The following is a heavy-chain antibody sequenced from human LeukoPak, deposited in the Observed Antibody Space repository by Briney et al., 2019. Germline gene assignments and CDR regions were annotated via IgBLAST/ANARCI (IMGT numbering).Heavy chain of an antibody. Sequence: SETLSLTCTVSGGSISSSSYYWGWIRQPPGKGLEWIGSIYYSGSTYYNPSLKSRVTISVDTSKNQFSLKLSSVTAADTAVYYCARESVSEYYFHYWGQGTLVTVSS. CDR1: GGSISSSSYY. V-gene: IGHV4-39*07. CDR2: IYYSGST. J-gene: IGHJ4*02. D-gene: IGHD5/OR15-5a*01. CDR3: ARESVSEYYFHY.